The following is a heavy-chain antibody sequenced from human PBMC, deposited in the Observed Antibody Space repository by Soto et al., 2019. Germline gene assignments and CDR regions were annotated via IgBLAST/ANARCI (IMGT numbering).Heavy chain of an antibody. CDR3: ARGALYAFRSGYYD. J-gene: IGHJ4*02. Sequence: REALVLSCVPSAFTSSTYSMNWVRQAPGKGLEWVSSISSSSSYIYYADSVKGRFTISRDNAKNSLYLQMNSLRAEDTSVYYCARGALYAFRSGYYDWGQGTMVTVSS. D-gene: IGHD3-3*01. V-gene: IGHV3-21*01. CDR2: ISSSSSYI. CDR1: AFTSSTYS.